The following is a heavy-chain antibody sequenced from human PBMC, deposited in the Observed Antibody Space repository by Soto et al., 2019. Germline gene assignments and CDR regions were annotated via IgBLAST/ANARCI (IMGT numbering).Heavy chain of an antibody. V-gene: IGHV1-18*01. J-gene: IGHJ6*03. CDR1: GYTFANYG. Sequence: QVQLVQSGAEVKKPGASVKVSCKASGYTFANYGIMWVRQAPGQGLEWMGRIGGYNGNTNHAQKFQGRVTMTTDTSTSTAYMELRSLRSDDTAVYYCARSHPLFYYRDVWGKGTTFTVSS. CDR2: IGGYNGNT. CDR3: ARSHPLFYYRDV.